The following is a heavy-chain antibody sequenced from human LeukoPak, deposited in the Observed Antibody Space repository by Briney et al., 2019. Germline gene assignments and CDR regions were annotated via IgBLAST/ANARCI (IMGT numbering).Heavy chain of an antibody. Sequence: GGSLRLSCAASGFTFSVYGMHWVRQAPGKGLEWVAVIWNDGSNKYYADSVKGRFTISRDNSKNTLYLQMNSLRAEDTAVYSCARASVPFDYWGQGTLVTVSS. D-gene: IGHD3-10*01. CDR3: ARASVPFDY. V-gene: IGHV3-33*01. J-gene: IGHJ4*02. CDR1: GFTFSVYG. CDR2: IWNDGSNK.